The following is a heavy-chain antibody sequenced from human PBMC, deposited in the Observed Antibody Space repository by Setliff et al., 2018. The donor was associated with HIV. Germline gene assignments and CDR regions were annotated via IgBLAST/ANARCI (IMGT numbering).Heavy chain of an antibody. CDR2: INHSGVT. D-gene: IGHD3-10*01. CDR3: AAKPMIRGRPFAF. Sequence: LSLTCAVYGPSFTGYYWNWIRQLPGKAFEWIGEINHSGVTYYNPSFKGRVNISLDLSKNQFSLRLTGLSGADTATYFCAAKPMIRGRPFAFWGQPTLVTVSS. J-gene: IGHJ4*02. CDR1: GPSFTGYY. V-gene: IGHV4-34*01.